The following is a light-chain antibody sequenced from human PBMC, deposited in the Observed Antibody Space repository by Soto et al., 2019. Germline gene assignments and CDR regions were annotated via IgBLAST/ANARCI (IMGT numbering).Light chain of an antibody. CDR3: MQSLELPRT. CDR1: QSLLHSDGKTY. Sequence: DIVXXQTPISLSVXXXXPTSXSCXSSQSLLHSDGKTYLYWYLQKPGQPPQLLIYEVSNRFSGVPDRFSGSGSGTDFTLKISRVEAEDVGVYYCMQSLELPRTFGQGTKVEIK. J-gene: IGKJ1*01. V-gene: IGKV2D-29*01. CDR2: EVS.